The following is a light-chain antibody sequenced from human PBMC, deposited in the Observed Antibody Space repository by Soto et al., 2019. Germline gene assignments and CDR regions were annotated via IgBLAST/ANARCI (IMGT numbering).Light chain of an antibody. V-gene: IGLV2-14*03. CDR1: SSDVGD. CDR2: DVN. Sequence: QSALTQPASVSGSPGQSITISCTGTSSDVGDVSWYQQHPGKAPKFMIYDVNNRPSGISNRFSGSKSGNTASLTISGLQAEDEADYYCSSYTSSTLVFGTGTKLTVL. J-gene: IGLJ1*01. CDR3: SSYTSSTLV.